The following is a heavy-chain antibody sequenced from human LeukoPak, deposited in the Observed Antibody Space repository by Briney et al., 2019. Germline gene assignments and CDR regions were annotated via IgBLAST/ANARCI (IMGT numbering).Heavy chain of an antibody. CDR3: VRHAATRHNYGMDV. J-gene: IGHJ6*02. D-gene: IGHD6-13*01. CDR1: GGSISYYY. Sequence: SETLSLTCTVSGGSISYYYWSWIRQPPGKGLEWIGHIYHSGSTNYNPSFKSRVTISVDTSKNHFSLYLSSVTAADTAVYYCVRHAATRHNYGMDVWGQGTTVTVSS. V-gene: IGHV4-59*08. CDR2: IYHSGST.